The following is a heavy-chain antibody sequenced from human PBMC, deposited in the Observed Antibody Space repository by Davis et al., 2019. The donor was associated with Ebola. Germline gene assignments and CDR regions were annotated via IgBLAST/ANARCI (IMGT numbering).Heavy chain of an antibody. CDR3: AKDGDYDRAEYFQH. CDR2: ITWDGDT. J-gene: IGHJ1*01. CDR1: GFTFDDYA. Sequence: PGGSLRLSCATSGFTFDDYAMHWVRQAPGKGLEWVSLITWDGDTYYADSVKGRFTISRDNSKNSLYLKMNSLKVEDTALYYCAKDGDYDRAEYFQHWGQGTLVTVSS. D-gene: IGHD4-17*01. V-gene: IGHV3-43D*03.